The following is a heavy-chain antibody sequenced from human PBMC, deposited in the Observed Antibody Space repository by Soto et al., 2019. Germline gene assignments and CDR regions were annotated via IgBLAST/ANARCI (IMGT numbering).Heavy chain of an antibody. CDR2: IIPIFGTA. J-gene: IGHJ6*02. V-gene: IGHV1-69*01. D-gene: IGHD6-13*01. CDR1: GGTFSSYA. Sequence: QVQLVQSGAEVKKPGSSVKVSCKASGGTFSSYAISWVRQAPGQGLEWMGGIIPIFGTANYAQKFQGRVTITADESTSTAYMELSSLRSEYTAVYYCASVAAAGTPHYDYDYGMDVWGQGTTVTVSS. CDR3: ASVAAAGTPHYDYDYGMDV.